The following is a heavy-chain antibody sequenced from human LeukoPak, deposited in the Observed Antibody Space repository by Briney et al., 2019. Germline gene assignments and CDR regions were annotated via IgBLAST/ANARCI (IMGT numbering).Heavy chain of an antibody. CDR3: ARELLTYDSGFDP. J-gene: IGHJ5*02. CDR1: GGSISSYF. D-gene: IGHD3-22*01. CDR2: ISYIGST. Sequence: SETLSLTCTVSGGSISSYFWSWIRQPPGKGLEWLGYISYIGSTNYNPSLKSRATISVDTSKNQFSLKLSSVTAAATAVYYCARELLTYDSGFDPWGQGTLVTVSS. V-gene: IGHV4-59*01.